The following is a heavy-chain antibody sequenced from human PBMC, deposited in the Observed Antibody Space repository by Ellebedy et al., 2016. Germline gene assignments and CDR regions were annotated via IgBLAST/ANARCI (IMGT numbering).Heavy chain of an antibody. D-gene: IGHD4-17*01. CDR3: ARGATTSEY. Sequence: GGSLRLSCAASGFTFSSYWMHWVRQAPGKGLVWVSRINSDGSNTGYAGSVKGRFTISRDNAKNTLYLQMNSLRAEDTDVYYCARGATTSEYWGQGVLVTVSS. V-gene: IGHV3-74*01. J-gene: IGHJ4*02. CDR1: GFTFSSYW. CDR2: INSDGSNT.